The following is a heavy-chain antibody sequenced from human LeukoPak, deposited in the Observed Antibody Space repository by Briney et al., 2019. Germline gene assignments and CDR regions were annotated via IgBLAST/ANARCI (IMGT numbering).Heavy chain of an antibody. CDR2: IYHSGST. D-gene: IGHD2-15*01. V-gene: IGHV4-38-2*02. Sequence: SETLSLTCTVSGYSISSGYYWGWIRQPPGKGLEWIGSIYHSGSTYYNPSLKSRVTISVDGSKNQFSLKLSSVTAADTAVYYCARDGSYTKGLYWYFDLWGRGTLVTVSS. J-gene: IGHJ2*01. CDR1: GYSISSGYY. CDR3: ARDGSYTKGLYWYFDL.